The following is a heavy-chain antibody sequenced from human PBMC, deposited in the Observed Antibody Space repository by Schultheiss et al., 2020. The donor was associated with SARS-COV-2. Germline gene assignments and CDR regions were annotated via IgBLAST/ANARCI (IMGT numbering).Heavy chain of an antibody. D-gene: IGHD2/OR15-2a*01. CDR1: GGSISSYY. CDR3: ARGKYLAV. V-gene: IGHV4-59*06. Sequence: SETLSLTCTVSGGSISSYYWSWTRHHPGKGLEYIGYIDYSGTTYYNPSLKSRVTISVDTSKNQFSLKVNTVTAADTAVYYCARGKYLAVWGQGTTVTVSS. J-gene: IGHJ6*02. CDR2: IDYSGTT.